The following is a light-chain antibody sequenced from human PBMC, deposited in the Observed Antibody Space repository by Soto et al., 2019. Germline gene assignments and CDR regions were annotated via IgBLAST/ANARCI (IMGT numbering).Light chain of an antibody. CDR1: QSVSST. V-gene: IGKV3-15*01. Sequence: EIVMTQSPATLSVSPGERATLSCRASQSVSSTLAWYQQKPGQAPRLLIYGASTRATGFPARFSGSGSGTEFTLTISSLQSEDFAVYYCQQYKNWPLTFGGGTRVQI. CDR3: QQYKNWPLT. J-gene: IGKJ4*01. CDR2: GAS.